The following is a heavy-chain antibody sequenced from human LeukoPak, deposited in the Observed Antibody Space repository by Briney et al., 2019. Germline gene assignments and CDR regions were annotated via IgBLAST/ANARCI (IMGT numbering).Heavy chain of an antibody. CDR2: ISSSSSYI. J-gene: IGHJ4*02. CDR3: ARKLRATVTAYFSDFDY. V-gene: IGHV3-21*01. D-gene: IGHD2-21*02. CDR1: GFTFSSDS. Sequence: GGSLRLSCAASGFTFSSDSRNSVRQAPGKGLGWVSSISSSSSYIYYADSVKGRVTISRDDAKESLYPQMYSLRVEYMAVYYSARKLRATVTAYFSDFDYWGQGTLVTVSS.